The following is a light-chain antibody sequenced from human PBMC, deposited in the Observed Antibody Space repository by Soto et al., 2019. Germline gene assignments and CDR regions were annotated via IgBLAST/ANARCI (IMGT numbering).Light chain of an antibody. Sequence: QSALTQPPSASGSPGQSVTISCTGTSSDVGGYNYVSWYQQHPGKAPKLMIYEVSKRPSGVPDRFSGSKSGNTASLTVSGLQAEDEADYYCSSYAGSNTPVCGGGTKLTVL. CDR2: EVS. CDR1: SSDVGGYNY. V-gene: IGLV2-8*01. J-gene: IGLJ2*01. CDR3: SSYAGSNTPV.